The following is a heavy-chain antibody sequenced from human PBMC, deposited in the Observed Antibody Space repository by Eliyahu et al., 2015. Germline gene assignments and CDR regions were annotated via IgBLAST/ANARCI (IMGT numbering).Heavy chain of an antibody. Sequence: IFSNYDMHWVRQAPGKGLEWVSVVGFSGETYYADSVKGRFSISRENAKNSVYLQMNNLRDGDTAIYYCIKDGGRTSPYGLDVWGKGTTVTVSS. D-gene: IGHD2-15*01. V-gene: IGHV3-13*01. J-gene: IGHJ6*04. CDR2: VGFSGET. CDR1: IFSNYD. CDR3: IKDGGRTSPYGLDV.